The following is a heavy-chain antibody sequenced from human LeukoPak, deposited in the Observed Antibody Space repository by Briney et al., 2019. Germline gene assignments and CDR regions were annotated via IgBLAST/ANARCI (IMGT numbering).Heavy chain of an antibody. V-gene: IGHV4-34*01. J-gene: IGHJ5*02. CDR3: ARGRWGYCSSTSCYRWFDP. Sequence: PSETLSLTCAVYGGSFSGYYWSWIRQPPGKGLEWIGEINHSGSTNYNLSLKSRVTISVDTSKNQFSLKLSSVTAADTAVYYCARGRWGYCSSTSCYRWFDPWGQGTLVTVSS. CDR1: GGSFSGYY. CDR2: INHSGST. D-gene: IGHD2-2*01.